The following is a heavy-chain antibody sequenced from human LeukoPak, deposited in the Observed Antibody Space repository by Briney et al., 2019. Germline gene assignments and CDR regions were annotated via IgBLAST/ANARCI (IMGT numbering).Heavy chain of an antibody. D-gene: IGHD6-13*01. Sequence: SQTLSLTCTVSGGSISSGDYYWSWIRQPPGKGLEWIGYIYYTGSTNYNPSLKSRVTISVDTSKNQFSLSLTSVTAADTAVYYCARTRGAAVNFGYWGQGTLVTVSS. J-gene: IGHJ4*02. CDR3: ARTRGAAVNFGY. CDR2: IYYTGST. V-gene: IGHV4-61*08. CDR1: GGSISSGDYY.